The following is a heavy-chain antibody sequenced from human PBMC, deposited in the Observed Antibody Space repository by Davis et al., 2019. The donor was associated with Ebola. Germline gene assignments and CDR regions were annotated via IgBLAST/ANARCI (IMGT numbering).Heavy chain of an antibody. V-gene: IGHV1-18*04. CDR3: ARAPNYDVLTGTSSYYFDY. J-gene: IGHJ4*02. Sequence: SVKVSCKSSGYTFTSYVLVWVRQAPGLGLEWMGWISGFNTNTNFAQKFQGRVTVSKDTSTNTAYMDLRSLTSDDTAIYCCARAPNYDVLTGTSSYYFDYWGQGTLVTVSS. CDR2: ISGFNTNT. D-gene: IGHD3-9*01. CDR1: GYTFTSYV.